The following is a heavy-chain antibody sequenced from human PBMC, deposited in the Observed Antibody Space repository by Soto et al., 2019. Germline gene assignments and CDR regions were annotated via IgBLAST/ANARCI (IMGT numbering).Heavy chain of an antibody. CDR1: GFTFSSYA. D-gene: IGHD4-17*01. CDR3: ARDFGTSTVPTSPSDY. CDR2: ISYDGSNK. Sequence: EFGGGVVQPGRSLRLSCAASGFTFSSYAMHWVRPAPGRGLEWVAVISYDGSNKYYADSVKGRFTISRDNSKSTLYLQMDSLRAEDTAVYYCARDFGTSTVPTSPSDYWGQGTLVTVSS. J-gene: IGHJ4*02. V-gene: IGHV3-30-3*01.